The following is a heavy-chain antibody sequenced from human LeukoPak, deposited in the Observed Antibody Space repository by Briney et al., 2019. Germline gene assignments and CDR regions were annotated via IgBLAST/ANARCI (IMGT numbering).Heavy chain of an antibody. D-gene: IGHD6-13*01. Sequence: ASVKVSCKASGYTFTGYYMHWVRQAPGQGLEWMGWTNPNSGGTNYAQKFQGRVTMTRDTSISTAYMELSRLRSDDTAVYYCARERSSSWYRNWFDPWGQGTLVTVSS. CDR1: GYTFTGYY. CDR2: TNPNSGGT. V-gene: IGHV1-2*02. CDR3: ARERSSSWYRNWFDP. J-gene: IGHJ5*02.